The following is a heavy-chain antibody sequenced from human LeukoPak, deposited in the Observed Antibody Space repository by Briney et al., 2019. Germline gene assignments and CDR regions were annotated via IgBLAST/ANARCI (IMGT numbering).Heavy chain of an antibody. CDR2: ISGSGDST. J-gene: IGHJ2*01. V-gene: IGHV3-23*01. CDR3: AKVFGRGWWYFDL. Sequence: GGSLRLSCAASGFTFSNAWMSWVRQAPGKGLEWVSSISGSGDSTYYADSVKGRFTISRDNSKNTLYLQMNSLRAEDTALYYCAKVFGRGWWYFDLWGRGTLVTVSS. D-gene: IGHD3-10*01. CDR1: GFTFSNAW.